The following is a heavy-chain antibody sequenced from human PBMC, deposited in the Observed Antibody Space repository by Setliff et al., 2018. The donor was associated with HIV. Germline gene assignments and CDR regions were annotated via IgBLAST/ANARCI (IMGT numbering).Heavy chain of an antibody. CDR2: VDYSGDS. CDR3: VRGPGGTVSKPLEAFDV. D-gene: IGHD1-1*01. CDR1: GASLIYYY. Sequence: ETLSLTCSVSGASLIYYYWSWIRQPPGKALEWIGFVDYSGDSNYNPSLQSRVTISRDPSKNQVSLTLTSATAADTALYYCVRGPGGTVSKPLEAFDVWGQGALVTVSS. V-gene: IGHV4-59*01. J-gene: IGHJ3*01.